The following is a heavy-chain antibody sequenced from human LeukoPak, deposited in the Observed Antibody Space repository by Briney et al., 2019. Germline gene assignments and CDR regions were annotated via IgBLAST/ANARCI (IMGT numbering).Heavy chain of an antibody. D-gene: IGHD6-13*01. CDR3: ASGLLSSWTPDY. J-gene: IGHJ4*02. V-gene: IGHV3-23*01. CDR1: GFTFSSYA. Sequence: GGSLRLSCAASGFTFSSYAMSWVRQAPGKGLEWVSAISGSGGSTYYADSVKGRFTISRDNSKNTLYLQMNSLRAEDTAVYYCASGLLSSWTPDYWGQGTLVTVSS. CDR2: ISGSGGST.